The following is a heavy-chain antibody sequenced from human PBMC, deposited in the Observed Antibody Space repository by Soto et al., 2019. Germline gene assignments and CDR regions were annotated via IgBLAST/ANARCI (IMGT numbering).Heavy chain of an antibody. J-gene: IGHJ5*02. CDR3: ARIIPSYYDILTGYFPKGWFDP. D-gene: IGHD3-9*01. CDR2: IYYSGST. V-gene: IGHV4-59*01. CDR1: GGSISSYY. Sequence: SETLSLTCTVSGGSISSYYWSWIRQPPGKGLEWIGYIYYSGSTNYNPSLKSRVTTSVDTSKNQFSLKLSSVTAADTAVYYCARIIPSYYDILTGYFPKGWFDPWGQGTLVTVSS.